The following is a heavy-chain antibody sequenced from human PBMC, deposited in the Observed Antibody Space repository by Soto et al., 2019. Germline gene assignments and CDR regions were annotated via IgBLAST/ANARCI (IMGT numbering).Heavy chain of an antibody. CDR2: ISFSGAT. CDR3: ARAVLVGVSSPDNWFDP. Sequence: SETLSLTCTVSGVSITSYFWSWIRQTPGKGLDWIGSISFSGATYSNPSLKGRAALSVDTSENHLSLTLNSVTAADTAVYFCARAVLVGVSSPDNWFDPRGQGPLVTVSS. CDR1: GVSITSYF. V-gene: IGHV4-59*01. D-gene: IGHD2-15*01. J-gene: IGHJ5*02.